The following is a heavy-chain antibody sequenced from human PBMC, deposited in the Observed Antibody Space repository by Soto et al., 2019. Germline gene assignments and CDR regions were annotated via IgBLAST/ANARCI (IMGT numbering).Heavy chain of an antibody. CDR3: AKSRADCSSTSCYARYFDY. J-gene: IGHJ4*02. CDR1: GFTFSSYA. V-gene: IGHV3-23*01. D-gene: IGHD2-2*01. CDR2: ISGSGGST. Sequence: PGGSLRLSCAASGFTFSSYAMSWVRQAPGKGLEWVSAISGSGGSTYYADSVKGRFTISRDNSKNTLYLQMNSLRAEDTAVYYCAKSRADCSSTSCYARYFDYWGQGTLVTV.